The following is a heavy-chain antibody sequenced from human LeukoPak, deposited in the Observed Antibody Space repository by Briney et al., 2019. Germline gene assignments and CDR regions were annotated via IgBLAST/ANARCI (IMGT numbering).Heavy chain of an antibody. J-gene: IGHJ4*02. CDR3: AGRDYVWGSYPSRADFDY. D-gene: IGHD3-16*01. Sequence: ASVKVSCKASGYTFTGYYMHWVRQAPGQGLEWMGRINPNSGGTNYAQKFQGRVTMTRDTSISTAYMELSRLRSDDTAVYYCAGRDYVWGSYPSRADFDYWGQGTLVTVSS. CDR1: GYTFTGYY. CDR2: INPNSGGT. V-gene: IGHV1-2*06.